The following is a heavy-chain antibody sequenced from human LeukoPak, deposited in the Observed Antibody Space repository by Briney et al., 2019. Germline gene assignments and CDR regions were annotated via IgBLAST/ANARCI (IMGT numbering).Heavy chain of an antibody. V-gene: IGHV3-21*01. CDR1: GFTFSSST. CDR2: ISSSGNYI. Sequence: GGSLRLSCAVSGFTFSSSTMMWVRQAPGKGLEWVSSISSSGNYIYYADSVRGRFTISRDNAKNSLYLQMNSLRAEDTAVYYCANEYGDWWGQGTLVTVSS. D-gene: IGHD4-17*01. CDR3: ANEYGDW. J-gene: IGHJ4*02.